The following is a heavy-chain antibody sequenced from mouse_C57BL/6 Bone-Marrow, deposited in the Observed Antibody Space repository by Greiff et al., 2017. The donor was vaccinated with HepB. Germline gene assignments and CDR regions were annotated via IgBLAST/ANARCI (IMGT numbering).Heavy chain of an antibody. D-gene: IGHD1-1*01. V-gene: IGHV1-47*01. Sequence: VQLQESGAELVKPGASVKMSCKASGYTFTTYPIEWMKQNHGKSLEWIGNFHPYNDDTKYNEKFKGKATLTVEKSSSTVYLELSRLTSDDSAVYYCARRNYYGSFYYAMDYWGQGTSVTVSS. CDR3: ARRNYYGSFYYAMDY. CDR2: FHPYNDDT. J-gene: IGHJ4*01. CDR1: GYTFTTYP.